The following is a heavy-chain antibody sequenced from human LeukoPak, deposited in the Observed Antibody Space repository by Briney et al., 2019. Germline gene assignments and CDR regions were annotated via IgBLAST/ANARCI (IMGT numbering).Heavy chain of an antibody. D-gene: IGHD1-26*01. CDR2: FDREDGET. J-gene: IGHJ4*02. V-gene: IGHV1-24*01. CDR3: ATDHLVAWELLRLDY. Sequence: ASVKVSCTVSGYTLTELSMHWVRQAPGKGLEWMGGFDREDGETIYAQKFQGRVTMTEDTSTDTAYMELSSLRSEDTAVYYCATDHLVAWELLRLDYWGQGTLVTVSS. CDR1: GYTLTELS.